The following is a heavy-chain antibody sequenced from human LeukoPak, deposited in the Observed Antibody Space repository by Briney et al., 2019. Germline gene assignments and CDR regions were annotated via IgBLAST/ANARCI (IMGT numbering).Heavy chain of an antibody. CDR1: GDSVTSYY. V-gene: IGHV4-59*08. J-gene: IGHJ4*02. CDR3: ARLDCTGDGCYNH. CDR2: VSSDGTT. D-gene: IGHD2-8*02. Sequence: PWETLSLTCSVSGDSVTSYYWSWIRQPPGKGLEWIGYVSSDGTTNYTPSLRSRVIMSVDTAKNHISLSLTSLTAADTAIYYCARLDCTGDGCYNHWGQGTLVTVSS.